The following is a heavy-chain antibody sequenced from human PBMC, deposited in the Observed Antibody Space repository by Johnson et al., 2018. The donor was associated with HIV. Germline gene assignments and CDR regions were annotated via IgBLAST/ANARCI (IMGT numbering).Heavy chain of an antibody. CDR2: IWFDGSIK. V-gene: IGHV3-33*01. D-gene: IGHD6-19*01. CDR1: GFSFSDYG. Sequence: QVQLVESGGGVVQPGKSLKVSCAASGFSFSDYGMHWVRQAPGKGLEWVAVIWFDGSIKHYADSVKGRFTVSRDNAKNSLFLEVNSLRPDDTAVYYCARERGYSSALWKLSDDAFDMWGQGTMVTVSS. CDR3: ARERGYSSALWKLSDDAFDM. J-gene: IGHJ3*02.